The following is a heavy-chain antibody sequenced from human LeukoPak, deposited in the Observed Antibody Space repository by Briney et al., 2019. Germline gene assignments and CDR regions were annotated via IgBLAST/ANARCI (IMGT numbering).Heavy chain of an antibody. V-gene: IGHV3-49*04. CDR2: IRSTIYGGTT. J-gene: IGHJ3*01. CDR3: TRDYPASFDV. CDR1: GFNFGDFA. Sequence: GGSLRLSCTVSGFNFGDFAMSWVRQAPGKGLEWLGFIRSTIYGGTTDYAASVRGRFTISRDDSKSIAYLQMNSLKTEDTAMYYCTRDYPASFDVWGQGTLVTVSS.